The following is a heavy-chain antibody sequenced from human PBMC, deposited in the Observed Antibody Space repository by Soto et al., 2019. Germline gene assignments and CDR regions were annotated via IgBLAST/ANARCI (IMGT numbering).Heavy chain of an antibody. CDR1: GFTFSSYA. J-gene: IGHJ4*02. CDR3: AKPPPIASAGSLDY. Sequence: EVQLLESGGGLVQPGGSLRLSCAASGFTFSSYAMSWVRQAPGKGLEWVSAISGSGGSTYYAVSVKGRFTISRDNSKNTLYLQVNSLRAEDTAVYYCAKPPPIASAGSLDYWGQGTLVTVSS. V-gene: IGHV3-23*01. D-gene: IGHD6-13*01. CDR2: ISGSGGST.